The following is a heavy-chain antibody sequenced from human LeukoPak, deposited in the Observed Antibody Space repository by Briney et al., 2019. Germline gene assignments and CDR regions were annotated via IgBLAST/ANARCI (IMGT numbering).Heavy chain of an antibody. J-gene: IGHJ4*02. V-gene: IGHV1-69*06. CDR1: GGTFSSYE. CDR2: IIPMFVTA. CDR3: ASGTTDIVVVPATLRNYYFDY. Sequence: SVKVSCKASGGTFSSYEISWVRQAPGQGLEWMGGIIPMFVTAKYAQKFQGRVTITADKSTSTAYMELSSLRSEDTAVYYCASGTTDIVVVPATLRNYYFDYWGQGTLVTVSS. D-gene: IGHD2-2*01.